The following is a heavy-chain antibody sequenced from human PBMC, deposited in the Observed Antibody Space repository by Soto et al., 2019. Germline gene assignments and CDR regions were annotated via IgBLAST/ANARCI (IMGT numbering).Heavy chain of an antibody. D-gene: IGHD3-10*01. V-gene: IGHV3-23*01. J-gene: IGHJ4*02. CDR1: GFTFSSYS. CDR3: AKKVNSGSGSQFFDY. Sequence: EVQPLESGGGLVQPGGSLRLSCAASGFTFSSYSMSWVRQAPGKGLEWVSGFRSGGDDDTTYYADSVRGRFTISRDNSKNTLFLQMNSLRAEDTAIYYCAKKVNSGSGSQFFDYWGQGTLVTVSS. CDR2: FRSGGDDDTT.